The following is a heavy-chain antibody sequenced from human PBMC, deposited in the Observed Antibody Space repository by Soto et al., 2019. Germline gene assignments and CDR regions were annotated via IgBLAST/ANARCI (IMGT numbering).Heavy chain of an antibody. CDR1: GFTFSSYW. CDR2: INSDGSST. D-gene: IGHD3-22*01. V-gene: IGHV3-74*01. CDR3: ARAPNYDSSGGFQH. Sequence: GGSLRLSCAASGFTFSSYWMRRVRQAPGKGLVWVSRINSDGSSTSYADSVKGRFTTSRDNAKNTLYLQMNSLRAEDTAVYYCARAPNYDSSGGFQHWGQGTLVTVSS. J-gene: IGHJ1*01.